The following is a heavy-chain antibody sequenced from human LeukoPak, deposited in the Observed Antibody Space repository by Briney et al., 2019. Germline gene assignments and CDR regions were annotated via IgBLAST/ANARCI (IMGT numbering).Heavy chain of an antibody. CDR2: IGASGATT. D-gene: IGHD3-16*01. CDR3: AKVWAVSYFDY. Sequence: GGSLRLSCAASGFTFSSNAMRWFRQAPGKGLEWVSAIGASGATTYYADSVKGRFTISRDNSKNTLFMQMNSLRAEDTAVYYCAKVWAVSYFDYWGQGALVTVSS. J-gene: IGHJ4*02. V-gene: IGHV3-23*01. CDR1: GFTFSSNA.